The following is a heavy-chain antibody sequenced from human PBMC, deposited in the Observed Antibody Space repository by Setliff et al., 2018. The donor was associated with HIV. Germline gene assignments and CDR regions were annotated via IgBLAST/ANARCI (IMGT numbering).Heavy chain of an antibody. CDR1: GYTFTSYA. CDR3: ARDGERYNFDI. J-gene: IGHJ3*02. Sequence: GASVKVSCKASGYTFTSYAMHWVRQAPGQRLEWMGWINAGNGNTKYSQKFQGRVTMTTDTSTSTVYMHLSSLRSDDTAVYYCARDGERYNFDIWGQGTMVTVSS. CDR2: INAGNGNT. D-gene: IGHD2-21*01. V-gene: IGHV1-3*01.